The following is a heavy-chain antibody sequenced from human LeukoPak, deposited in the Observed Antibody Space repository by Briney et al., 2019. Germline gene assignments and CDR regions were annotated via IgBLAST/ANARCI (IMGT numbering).Heavy chain of an antibody. CDR3: ASTKARTLYTVTMSPDY. CDR1: GYTLTELS. Sequence: ASVKVSCKVSGYTLTELSMHWVRQAPGKGLEWMGGFDPEDGETIYAQKFQGRVTMTEDTSTDTAYMELSSLRSEDTAVYYCASTKARTLYTVTMSPDYWGQGTLVTVSS. J-gene: IGHJ4*02. CDR2: FDPEDGET. D-gene: IGHD4-11*01. V-gene: IGHV1-24*01.